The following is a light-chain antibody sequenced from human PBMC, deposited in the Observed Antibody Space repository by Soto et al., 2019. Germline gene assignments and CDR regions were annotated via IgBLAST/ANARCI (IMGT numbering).Light chain of an antibody. CDR2: DAS. Sequence: EIVLTQSPGTLSLSPGERATLSCRASQSVSSNYLAWYQQKPGQAPRLLIYDASSRATGIPDRFSGSGSETDFTLTISRLEPEDFAVYYCQLYGSSPWTFGQGTKVEIK. V-gene: IGKV3-20*01. CDR1: QSVSSNY. CDR3: QLYGSSPWT. J-gene: IGKJ1*01.